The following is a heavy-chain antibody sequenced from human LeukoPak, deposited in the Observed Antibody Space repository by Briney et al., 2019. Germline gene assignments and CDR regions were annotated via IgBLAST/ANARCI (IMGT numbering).Heavy chain of an antibody. J-gene: IGHJ5*02. Sequence: GGSLRLYCAASGLTVSSNHMNWVRQPPGKGLEWVSIIYSGGSTYYADSVKGRFTISRGNSKNTLYLQVNSLRAEDTAVYYCAKTYNNGFDPWGQGTLVTVSS. CDR3: AKTYNNGFDP. D-gene: IGHD1-14*01. CDR2: IYSGGST. V-gene: IGHV3-53*01. CDR1: GLTVSSNH.